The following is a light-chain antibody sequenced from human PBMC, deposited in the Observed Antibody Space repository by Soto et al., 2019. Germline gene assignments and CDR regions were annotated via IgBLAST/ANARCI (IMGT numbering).Light chain of an antibody. CDR1: QSVRDN. Sequence: IVVTQSAATLSVSPGERASLSCRASQSVRDNLAWYQQKPGQAPRLLIYGASTRATGIPARFSGIGSGTEFTLTISSLQSEDFAVYYCQQYNNWPLTFGGGTKVDI. CDR2: GAS. J-gene: IGKJ4*01. CDR3: QQYNNWPLT. V-gene: IGKV3D-15*01.